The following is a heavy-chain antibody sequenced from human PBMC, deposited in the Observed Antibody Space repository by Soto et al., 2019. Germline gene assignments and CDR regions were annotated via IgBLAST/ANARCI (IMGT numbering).Heavy chain of an antibody. CDR1: GYTFSGYY. J-gene: IGHJ3*02. CDR3: ARDLWGNWNHIDAFDI. D-gene: IGHD1-20*01. Sequence: QVQLVQSGAEMRKPGASVKVSCKASGYTFSGYYMHWVRQAPGQGLEWMGWINPNTDVTNYAQRFQGRVTMTRDTSITTAYMELSRLRSDATAVYYCARDLWGNWNHIDAFDIWGPGTTVTVSS. V-gene: IGHV1-2*02. CDR2: INPNTDVT.